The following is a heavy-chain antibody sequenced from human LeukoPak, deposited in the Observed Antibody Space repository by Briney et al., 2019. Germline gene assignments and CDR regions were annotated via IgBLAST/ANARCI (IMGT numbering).Heavy chain of an antibody. J-gene: IGHJ4*02. V-gene: IGHV4-39*07. CDR1: GGSISSSSYY. D-gene: IGHD2-8*02. CDR3: ARGTGGLYYYDY. CDR2: IYYSGST. Sequence: SETLSLTCTVSGGSISSSSYYWGWIRQPPGKGLEWIGSIYYSGSTYYNPSLKSRVTISVDTSKNQFSLKLSSVTAADTAVFYLARGTGGLYYYDYWGQGTLVTVSS.